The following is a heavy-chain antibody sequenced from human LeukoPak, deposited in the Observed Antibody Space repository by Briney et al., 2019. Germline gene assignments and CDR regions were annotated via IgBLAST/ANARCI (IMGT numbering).Heavy chain of an antibody. Sequence: GGSLRLSCAASGLTFSTYAMSWVRQAPGKGLEWVSMISSSGVSTYYAGSVEGRFTISRDNSKNTLSLQMNSLRVEDTAVYYCAKRAVGLTFDYWGQGTLVTVSS. CDR2: ISSSGVST. CDR3: AKRAVGLTFDY. J-gene: IGHJ4*02. D-gene: IGHD1-26*01. V-gene: IGHV3-23*01. CDR1: GLTFSTYA.